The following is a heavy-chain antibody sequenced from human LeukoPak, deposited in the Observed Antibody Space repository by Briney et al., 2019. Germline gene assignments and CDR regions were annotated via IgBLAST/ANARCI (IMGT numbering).Heavy chain of an antibody. V-gene: IGHV4-38-2*02. CDR1: GYSISSGYY. D-gene: IGHD3-9*01. CDR2: IYHSGST. Sequence: PSETLSLTCTVSGYSISSGYYWGWIRPPPGKGLEWIGSIYHSGSTYYNPSLKSRVTISVDTSKNQFSLKLSSVTAADTAVYYCARASILTTIGYWGQGTLVTVSS. J-gene: IGHJ4*02. CDR3: ARASILTTIGY.